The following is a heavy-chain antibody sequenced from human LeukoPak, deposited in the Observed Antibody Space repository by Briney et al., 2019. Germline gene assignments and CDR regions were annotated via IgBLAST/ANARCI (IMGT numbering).Heavy chain of an antibody. CDR3: ARHATDAFDI. CDR1: GGSIRSYY. J-gene: IGHJ3*02. Sequence: SENLSLTCTDSGGSIRSYYWIWIRQPPGKGLEWIGYIYYSGSTNYNPSLKSRVTISVDTSKNQFSLKLSSVTAAATAVYYCARHATDAFDIWGQGTMVTVSS. CDR2: IYYSGST. V-gene: IGHV4-59*08.